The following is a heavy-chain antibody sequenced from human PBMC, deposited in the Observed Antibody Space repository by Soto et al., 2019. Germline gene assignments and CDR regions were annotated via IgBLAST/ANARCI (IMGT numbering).Heavy chain of an antibody. J-gene: IGHJ4*02. V-gene: IGHV3-33*01. CDR2: IWYDGSNK. Sequence: PGGSLRLSCAASGFTFSSYGMHWVRQAPGKGLEWVAVIWYDGSNKYYADSVEGRFTISRDNSKNTLYLQMNSLRAEDTAVYYCARDREYYYDSSGSYSCGWFDYWGQGTLVTVSS. D-gene: IGHD3-22*01. CDR1: GFTFSSYG. CDR3: ARDREYYYDSSGSYSCGWFDY.